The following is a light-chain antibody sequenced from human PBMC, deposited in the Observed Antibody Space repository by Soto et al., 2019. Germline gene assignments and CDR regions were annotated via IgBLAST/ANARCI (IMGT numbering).Light chain of an antibody. CDR2: AAS. CDR3: QQSASTPLT. CDR1: QSVSSF. J-gene: IGKJ4*01. V-gene: IGKV1-39*01. Sequence: DIQMTQSPSSLSASVGDRVTITCRASQSVSSFLNWYQQKPGKAPKLLIAAASSLQSGVPSRFSGSGSGTDFTLTISSLQTEDFASYYCQQSASTPLTFGGGTKVQIK.